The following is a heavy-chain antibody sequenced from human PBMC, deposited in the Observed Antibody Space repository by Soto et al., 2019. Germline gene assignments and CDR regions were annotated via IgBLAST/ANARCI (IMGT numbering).Heavy chain of an antibody. J-gene: IGHJ6*02. CDR3: ARVSGSYYYGMDV. V-gene: IGHV4-4*02. CDR2: IYHSGST. CDR1: GGSISSSNW. Sequence: SETLSLTCAVSGGSISSSNWWSWVRQPPGKGLEWIGEIYHSGSTNYNPSLKSRVTISVDKSKNQFFLKLSSVTAADTAVYYCARVSGSYYYGMDVWGHGITVTVS. D-gene: IGHD1-26*01.